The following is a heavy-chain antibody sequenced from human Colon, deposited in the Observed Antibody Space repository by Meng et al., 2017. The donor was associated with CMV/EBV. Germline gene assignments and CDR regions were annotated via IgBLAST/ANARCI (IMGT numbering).Heavy chain of an antibody. CDR3: ARHYGASWFGY. CDR2: IHCGDSRT. V-gene: IGHV5-51*01. CDR1: GYTFATHW. J-gene: IGHJ4*02. Sequence: GESLKISCKTSGYTFATHWIGWVRQLPGKDLEWMGMIHCGDSRTIYSPLFQGQVTISADKSLNTAYLQWNSLQASDTAMYYCARHYGASWFGYWGQGTLVTVSS. D-gene: IGHD2-2*01.